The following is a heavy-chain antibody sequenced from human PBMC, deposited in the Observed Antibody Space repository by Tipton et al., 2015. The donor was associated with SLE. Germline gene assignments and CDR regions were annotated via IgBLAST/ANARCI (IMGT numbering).Heavy chain of an antibody. V-gene: IGHV3-30*04. CDR3: AQRYGSGSSFDY. D-gene: IGHD3-10*01. Sequence: SLRLSCAASGFTFSSYAMHWVRQAPGKGLEWVAVISYDGSNKYYADSVKGRFTISRDNSKNTLYLQMNSLRAEDTAVYYCAQRYGSGSSFDYWGQGTLVTVSS. CDR2: ISYDGSNK. J-gene: IGHJ4*02. CDR1: GFTFSSYA.